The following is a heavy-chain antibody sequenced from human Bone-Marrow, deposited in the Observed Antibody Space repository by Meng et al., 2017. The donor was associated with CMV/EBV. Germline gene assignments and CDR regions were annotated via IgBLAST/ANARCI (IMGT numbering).Heavy chain of an antibody. Sequence: FGGYISSGDYYWRWIRQPPGKGLEWIGYIYYSGSTYYNPSLKSRVTISVDTSKNQFSLKLSSVTAADTAVYYCARVVVVVPAARFDPWGQGTLVTVSS. V-gene: IGHV4-30-4*01. CDR3: ARVVVVVPAARFDP. CDR2: IYYSGST. CDR1: GGYISSGDYY. J-gene: IGHJ5*02. D-gene: IGHD2-2*01.